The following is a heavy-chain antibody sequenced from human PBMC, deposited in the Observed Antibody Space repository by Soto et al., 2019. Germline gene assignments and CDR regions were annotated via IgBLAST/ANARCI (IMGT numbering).Heavy chain of an antibody. V-gene: IGHV3-30-3*01. D-gene: IGHD2-2*01. CDR1: VFTFSSYA. Sequence: PGWSLRLSCSASVFTFSSYAMHWVRQAPGKGLEWVAVISYDGSNKYYADSVKGRFTISRDNSKNTLYLQMNSLRAEDTAVYYCARDLRVVVPAAPRRGYYGMDVWGQGTTVTVSS. CDR2: ISYDGSNK. CDR3: ARDLRVVVPAAPRRGYYGMDV. J-gene: IGHJ6*02.